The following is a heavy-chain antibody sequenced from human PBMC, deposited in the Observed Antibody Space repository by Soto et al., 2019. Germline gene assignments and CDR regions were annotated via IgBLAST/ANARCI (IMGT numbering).Heavy chain of an antibody. Sequence: GGSLRLSCAASGFTFSNAWMSWVRQAPGKGLEWVGHIKSKTDGGTTDYAAPVKGRFTISRDDSKNTLYLQMNSLKTEDTAVYYCLGLRINWGQGTMVTVSS. CDR1: GFTFSNAW. CDR2: IKSKTDGGTT. V-gene: IGHV3-15*01. D-gene: IGHD4-17*01. CDR3: LGLRIN. J-gene: IGHJ3*01.